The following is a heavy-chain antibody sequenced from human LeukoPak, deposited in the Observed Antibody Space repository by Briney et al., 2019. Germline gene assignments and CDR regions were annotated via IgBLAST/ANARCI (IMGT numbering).Heavy chain of an antibody. V-gene: IGHV4-39*01. CDR1: GGSISSSSYY. CDR2: IYYSGST. Sequence: SETLSLTCTVSGGSISSSSYYWGWIRQPPGKGLEWIGSIYYSGSTYYNPSLKSRVTISVDTSKNQFSLKLSPVTAADTAVYYCARAYKKQWLVSNWGQGTLVTVSS. J-gene: IGHJ4*02. D-gene: IGHD6-19*01. CDR3: ARAYKKQWLVSN.